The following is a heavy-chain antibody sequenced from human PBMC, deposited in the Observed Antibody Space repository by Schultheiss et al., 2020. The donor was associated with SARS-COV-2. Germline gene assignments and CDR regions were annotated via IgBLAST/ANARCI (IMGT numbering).Heavy chain of an antibody. CDR3: ARDVGAYYYDSSGYYGRAY. J-gene: IGHJ4*02. Sequence: GESLKISCAASGFTFSSYSMNWVRQAPGKGLEWVSSISSSSSYIYYADSVKGRFTISRDNAKNSLYLQMNSLRAEDTAVYYCARDVGAYYYDSSGYYGRAYWGQGTLVTVSS. CDR1: GFTFSSYS. CDR2: ISSSSSYI. D-gene: IGHD3-22*01. V-gene: IGHV3-21*01.